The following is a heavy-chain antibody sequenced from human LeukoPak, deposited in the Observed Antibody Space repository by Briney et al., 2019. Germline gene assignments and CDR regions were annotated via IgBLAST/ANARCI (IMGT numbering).Heavy chain of an antibody. J-gene: IGHJ4*02. V-gene: IGHV1-2*02. CDR2: INPHSGGT. D-gene: IGHD5-12*01. CDR1: GYTFTSYY. Sequence: ASVKVSCKASGYTFTSYYMHWVRQAPGQGLEWMGWINPHSGGTNYAQNFQGRVTMTRDTSISTAYMDLSRLRSDDTAVYYCATARDILTTISVGGFDYWGQGTLVTVSS. CDR3: ATARDILTTISVGGFDY.